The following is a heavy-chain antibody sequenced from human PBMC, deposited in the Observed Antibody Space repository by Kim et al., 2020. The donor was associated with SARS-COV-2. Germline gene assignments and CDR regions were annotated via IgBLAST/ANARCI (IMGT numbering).Heavy chain of an antibody. V-gene: IGHV3-9*01. CDR1: GFTFDDYA. CDR2: ISWNSGSI. J-gene: IGHJ6*02. Sequence: GGSLRLSCAASGFTFDDYAMHWVRQAPGKGLEWVSGISWNSGSIGYADSVKGRFTISRDNAKNSLYLQMNSLRAEDTALYYCAKVLGLATGYGMDVWGQG. D-gene: IGHD1-26*01. CDR3: AKVLGLATGYGMDV.